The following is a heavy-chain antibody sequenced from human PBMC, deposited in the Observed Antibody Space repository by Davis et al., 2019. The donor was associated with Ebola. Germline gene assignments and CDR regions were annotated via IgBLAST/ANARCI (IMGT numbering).Heavy chain of an antibody. V-gene: IGHV1-2*04. CDR2: INPNSGGT. D-gene: IGHD4-17*01. CDR1: GYTFTSYD. CDR3: ARGYGYGDAFDY. Sequence: ASVKVSCKASGYTFTSYDINWVRQAPGQGLEWMGWINPNSGGTNYAQKFQGWVTMTRDTSISTAYMELSRLRSDDTAVYYCARGYGYGDAFDYWGQGTLVTVSS. J-gene: IGHJ4*02.